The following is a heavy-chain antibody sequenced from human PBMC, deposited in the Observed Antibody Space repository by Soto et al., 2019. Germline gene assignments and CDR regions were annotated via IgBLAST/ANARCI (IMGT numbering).Heavy chain of an antibody. D-gene: IGHD2-15*01. Sequence: QVPLVQSGAEVKKPGASVKVSCKASGYTFTSYGISWVRQAPGQGLEWMGWISAYNGNTNYAQKLQGRVTMTTDTSTSTAYMELRSLRSDDTAVYYCARRTVVVAATPYYYYYMDVWGKGTTVTVSS. CDR1: GYTFTSYG. CDR3: ARRTVVVAATPYYYYYMDV. CDR2: ISAYNGNT. J-gene: IGHJ6*03. V-gene: IGHV1-18*01.